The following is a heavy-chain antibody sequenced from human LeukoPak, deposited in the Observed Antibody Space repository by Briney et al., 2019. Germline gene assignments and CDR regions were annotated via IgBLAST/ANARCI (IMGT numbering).Heavy chain of an antibody. V-gene: IGHV3-23*01. CDR2: ISGSGGST. CDR1: GFTFRSYT. D-gene: IGHD3-3*01. CDR3: AKTSTSYYDFWSGYYTEYFDY. Sequence: GGSLRLSCAASGFTFRSYTMSWVRQAPGKGLEWVSAISGSGGSTYYADSVKGRFTISRDNSKNTLYLQMNSLRAEDTAVYYCAKTSTSYYDFWSGYYTEYFDYWGQGTLVTVSS. J-gene: IGHJ4*02.